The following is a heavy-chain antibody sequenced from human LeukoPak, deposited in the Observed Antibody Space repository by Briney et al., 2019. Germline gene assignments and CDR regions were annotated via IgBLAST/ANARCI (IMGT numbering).Heavy chain of an antibody. CDR1: GYTFTDYW. J-gene: IGHJ6*02. D-gene: IGHD2-8*01. Sequence: GESLKISCQGSGYTFTDYWIGWVRQMPGKGLEWMGIIYPGDSDTRYSPSFQGQVTISADKSISTAYLQWSSLKASDTAMYYCARNGHYYYYGMDVWGQGTTVTVSS. CDR2: IYPGDSDT. CDR3: ARNGHYYYYGMDV. V-gene: IGHV5-51*01.